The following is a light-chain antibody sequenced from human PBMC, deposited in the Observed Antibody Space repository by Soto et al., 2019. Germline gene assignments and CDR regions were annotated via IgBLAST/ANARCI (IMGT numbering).Light chain of an antibody. V-gene: IGKV1-6*01. J-gene: IGKJ4*02. CDR2: AAS. Sequence: AIQMTQSPSSLSASVGDRVTITCRASQGIRNYLGWYQQKPGEAPNLLIYAASNLQSGVPSRFSGSASSTDFTVTNSSLQPEDFAPYYCLQDYNYLLTFGGGTKVEIK. CDR1: QGIRNY. CDR3: LQDYNYLLT.